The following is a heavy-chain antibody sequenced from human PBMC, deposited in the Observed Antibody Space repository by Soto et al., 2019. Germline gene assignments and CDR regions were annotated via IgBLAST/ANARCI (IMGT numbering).Heavy chain of an antibody. D-gene: IGHD2-2*01. CDR3: ARAYQLLSSWFDP. CDR2: ISHDGHA. Sequence: SETLSLTCSVLGDSISDTRYYWGWIRQSPEKGLEWIGSISHDGHAYYNPSLKSRVTISVDTSKNQFSLKLSSVTAADTAVYYCARAYQLLSSWFDPWGQGTLVTVSS. J-gene: IGHJ5*02. V-gene: IGHV4-39*07. CDR1: GDSISDTRYY.